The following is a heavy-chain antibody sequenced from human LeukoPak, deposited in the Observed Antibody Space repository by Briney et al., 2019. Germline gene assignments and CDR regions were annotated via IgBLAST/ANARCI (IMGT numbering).Heavy chain of an antibody. Sequence: GGSLRLSCAASGFTFSRYSMNWVRQAPGKGLEWVSSISIGSTYTYYADSVKGRFTISRDNAENSLYLQMNSLRAEDTAVYYCVGSDTIGYTPREWDYWFFDLWGRGTLVTVSS. J-gene: IGHJ2*01. CDR2: ISIGSTYT. CDR1: GFTFSRYS. D-gene: IGHD3-16*02. V-gene: IGHV3-21*01. CDR3: VGSDTIGYTPREWDYWFFDL.